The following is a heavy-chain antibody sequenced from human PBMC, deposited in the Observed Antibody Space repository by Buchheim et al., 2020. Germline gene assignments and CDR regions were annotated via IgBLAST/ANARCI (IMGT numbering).Heavy chain of an antibody. CDR2: ITPTGSGT. V-gene: IGHV3-11*01. Sequence: QVQLVESGGGLVKPGWSLRLSCAASGFTFSDYYMSWIRQAPGKGLEWVSSITPTGSGTYYADSVKGRFTISRDNSKNTLYVQMNSLRAEDTAIYYCVRGMSAPDYWGQGTL. J-gene: IGHJ4*02. CDR1: GFTFSDYY. CDR3: VRGMSAPDY.